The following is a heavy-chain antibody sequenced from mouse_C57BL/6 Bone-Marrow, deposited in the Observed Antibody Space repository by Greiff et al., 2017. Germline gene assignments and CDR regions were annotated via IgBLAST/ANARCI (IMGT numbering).Heavy chain of an antibody. Sequence: VKLQESGAELARPGASAKLSCKASGYTFTSYGISWVKQRTGQGLEWIGEIYPRSGNTYYNEKFKGKATLTADKSSSTAYMELRSLTSEDSAVYFCASGAYYKGYYAMDYWGQGTSVTVSS. J-gene: IGHJ4*01. CDR2: IYPRSGNT. D-gene: IGHD2-12*01. CDR3: ASGAYYKGYYAMDY. V-gene: IGHV1-81*01. CDR1: GYTFTSYG.